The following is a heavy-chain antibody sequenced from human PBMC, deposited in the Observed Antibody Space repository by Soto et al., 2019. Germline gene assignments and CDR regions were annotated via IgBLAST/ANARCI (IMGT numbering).Heavy chain of an antibody. CDR2: ISGSGGST. CDR1: GFTFSSYA. J-gene: IGHJ6*03. D-gene: IGHD5-12*01. Sequence: GGSLRLSCAASGFTFSSYAMSWVRQAPGKGLEWVSAISGSGGSTYYADSVKGRFTISRDNSKNTLYLQMNSLRAEDTAVYYCAKDIYSGYDLIYYYYYMDVWGKGTTVTVSS. V-gene: IGHV3-23*01. CDR3: AKDIYSGYDLIYYYYYMDV.